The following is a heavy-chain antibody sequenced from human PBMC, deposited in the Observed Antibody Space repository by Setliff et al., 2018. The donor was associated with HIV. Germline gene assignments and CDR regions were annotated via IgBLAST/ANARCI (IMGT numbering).Heavy chain of an antibody. CDR3: ARYDMPSSDSSGYYYDS. CDR2: ITDGYTT. CDR1: RFSFSTFW. V-gene: IGHV3-23*01. D-gene: IGHD3-22*01. J-gene: IGHJ5*01. Sequence: PGGSLRLSCATSRFSFSTFWMNWVRQAPGKGLEWVSTITDGYTTYYADSVRGRWTISRDNSKSTMYLQMSSLRDEDTAVYYCARYDMPSSDSSGYYYDSWGQGTLVTVSS.